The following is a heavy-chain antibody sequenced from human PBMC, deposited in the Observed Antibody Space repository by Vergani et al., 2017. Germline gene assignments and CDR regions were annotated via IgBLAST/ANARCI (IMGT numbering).Heavy chain of an antibody. J-gene: IGHJ4*02. CDR1: GGTFSSYA. CDR3: ARLTRLGELSLGY. D-gene: IGHD3-16*02. CDR2: IIPIFGTA. Sequence: QVQLVQSGAEVKKPGSSVKVSCKASGGTFSSYAISWVRQAPGQGLEWMGGIIPIFGTANYAQKFQGRVTMTRDTSISTAYMELSRLRSDDTAVYYCARLTRLGELSLGYWGQGTLVTVSS. V-gene: IGHV1-69*06.